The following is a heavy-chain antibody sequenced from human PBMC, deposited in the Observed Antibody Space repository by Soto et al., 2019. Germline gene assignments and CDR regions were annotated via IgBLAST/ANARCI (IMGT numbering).Heavy chain of an antibody. CDR1: GFTFNRYA. Sequence: QVQLVESGGDVVQPGRSLRLSCTASGFTFNRYAINWVRQAPAKGLERVAVILSDGSKKYYADSVKARFTLSRDNSQNTLYVQMNSLRIDDTAVYYCTRVDLYSRSGSNTPYFDYWGQGTLVTVSS. CDR2: ILSDGSKK. J-gene: IGHJ4*02. CDR3: TRVDLYSRSGSNTPYFDY. V-gene: IGHV3-30-3*01. D-gene: IGHD3-3*01.